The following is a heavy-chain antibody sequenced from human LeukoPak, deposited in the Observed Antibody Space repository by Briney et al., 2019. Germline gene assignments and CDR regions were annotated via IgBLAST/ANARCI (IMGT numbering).Heavy chain of an antibody. CDR2: ISTSGRT. CDR1: GFTFNKYA. CDR3: AKDLDSSGSYESPGDY. D-gene: IGHD6-19*01. J-gene: IGHJ4*02. V-gene: IGHV3-23*01. Sequence: GGSLRLSCTASGFTFNKYAMSWLRQPPGKGLEWVSLISTSGRTHYADSVKGRFTISRDNSKNTLYLQMNILRVDDTAIYYCAKDLDSSGSYESPGDYWGQGTQVTVSS.